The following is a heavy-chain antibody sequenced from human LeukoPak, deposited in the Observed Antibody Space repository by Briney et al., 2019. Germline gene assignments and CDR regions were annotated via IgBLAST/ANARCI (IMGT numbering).Heavy chain of an antibody. CDR2: MNPNSGNT. D-gene: IGHD2-2*03. CDR1: GYTFTSYD. J-gene: IGHJ3*02. CDR3: ARGGYCSSTSCPKKDRDAFDI. V-gene: IGHV1-8*01. Sequence: GASVKVSCKASGYTFTSYDINWVRQATGQGLEWMGWMNPNSGNTGYAQKFQGRVTMTRNTSISTAYMELSSLRSEDTAVYYCARGGYCSSTSCPKKDRDAFDIWGQGTMVTVSS.